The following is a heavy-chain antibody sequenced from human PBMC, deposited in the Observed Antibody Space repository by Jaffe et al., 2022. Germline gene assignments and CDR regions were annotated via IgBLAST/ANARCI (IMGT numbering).Heavy chain of an antibody. CDR2: FCISTGIA. CDR3: AKRSPYGDFDY. V-gene: IGHV3-23*01. Sequence: EVQLLESGGGLVQPGGSLRLSCAASGFTFSSYAMGWVRQAPGKGLEWVSAFCISTGIAYSADSVKGRFTISRDNSKNTLYLQMDSLRAEDTAVYYCAKRSPYGDFDYWGQGTLVTVSS. CDR1: GFTFSSYA. D-gene: IGHD4-17*01. J-gene: IGHJ4*02.